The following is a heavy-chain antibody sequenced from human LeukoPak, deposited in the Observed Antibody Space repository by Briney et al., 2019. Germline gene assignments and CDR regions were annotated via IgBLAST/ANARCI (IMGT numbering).Heavy chain of an antibody. CDR2: INPNSGGT. J-gene: IGHJ4*02. V-gene: IGHV1-2*06. D-gene: IGHD3-22*01. CDR3: ARSSPTYYFHSSGYYYGDY. Sequence: ASVKVSCKASAYSFTDYYIHWVRQAPGLGLEWMGRINPNSGGTDYAQKFQGRVTMTRDTSISTAYMELSRLRSDDTAVYYCARSSPTYYFHSSGYYYGDYWGQGTLVIVSS. CDR1: AYSFTDYY.